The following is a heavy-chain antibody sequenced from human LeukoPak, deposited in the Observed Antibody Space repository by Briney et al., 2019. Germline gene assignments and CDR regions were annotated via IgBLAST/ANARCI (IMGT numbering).Heavy chain of an antibody. CDR2: IYYSGST. D-gene: IGHD6-13*01. CDR3: ASYSSSWYVMDFDY. CDR1: GGSISSSSYY. J-gene: IGHJ4*02. Sequence: SETLSLTCTVSGGSISSSSYYWGWIRQPPGKGLEWIGSIYYSGSTYYNPSLKSRVTISVDTSKNQFSLKLSSVTAADTAVYYCASYSSSWYVMDFDYWGQGTLVTVSS. V-gene: IGHV4-39*01.